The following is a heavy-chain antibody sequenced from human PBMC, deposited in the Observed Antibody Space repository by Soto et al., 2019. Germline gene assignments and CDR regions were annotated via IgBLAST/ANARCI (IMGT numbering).Heavy chain of an antibody. CDR3: ARVGFDWPYYYYYGMDV. V-gene: IGHV3-74*01. CDR2: INSDGSST. J-gene: IGHJ6*02. D-gene: IGHD3-9*01. Sequence: GGSLRLSCAASGFTFSSYWMHWVRQAPGKGLVWVSRINSDGSSTSYADSVKGRFTISRDNAKNTLYLQMNSLRAEDTAVYYCARVGFDWPYYYYYGMDVWGQGTTVTVSS. CDR1: GFTFSSYW.